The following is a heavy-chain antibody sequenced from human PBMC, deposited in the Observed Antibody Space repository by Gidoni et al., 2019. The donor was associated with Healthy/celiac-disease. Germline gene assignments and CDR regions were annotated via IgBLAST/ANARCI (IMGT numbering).Heavy chain of an antibody. CDR3: AKTIYGSGSYPFDY. Sequence: EVQLLESGGGLVQPGGSLRLSCAAPGFTFSSYAMSWVRQAPGKGLEWVSAISGSGGSTYYADSVKGRFTTSRDNSKNTLYLQMNSLRAEDTAVYYCAKTIYGSGSYPFDYWGQGTLVTVSS. CDR2: ISGSGGST. J-gene: IGHJ4*02. V-gene: IGHV3-23*01. CDR1: GFTFSSYA. D-gene: IGHD3-10*01.